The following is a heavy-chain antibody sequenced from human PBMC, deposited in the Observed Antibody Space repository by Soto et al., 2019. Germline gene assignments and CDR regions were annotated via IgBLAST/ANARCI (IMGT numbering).Heavy chain of an antibody. D-gene: IGHD3-9*01. V-gene: IGHV4-59*01. CDR2: IYYSGST. CDR1: GGSISSYY. J-gene: IGHJ4*02. Sequence: PSETLSLTCTVSGGSISSYYWSWIRQPPGKGLEWIGYIYYSGSTNYNPSLKSRATVSVDTSKNQFALKLSSVTAADTAVYYCASSYDILTGYLFDYWGQGTLVTVSS. CDR3: ASSYDILTGYLFDY.